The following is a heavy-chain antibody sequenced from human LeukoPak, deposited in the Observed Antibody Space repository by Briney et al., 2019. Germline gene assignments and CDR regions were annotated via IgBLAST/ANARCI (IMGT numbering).Heavy chain of an antibody. CDR1: GFTFSDYY. J-gene: IGHJ3*02. Sequence: GGSLRLSCAASGFTFSDYYMSWIRQAPGKGLEWVSYISSSSSTIYYADSVKGRFTISRDNAKNSLYLQMMRLRAEDTAVYYGARAPDYGDYLGAFDIWGQGTMVTVSS. CDR3: ARAPDYGDYLGAFDI. CDR2: ISSSSSTI. V-gene: IGHV3-11*01. D-gene: IGHD4-17*01.